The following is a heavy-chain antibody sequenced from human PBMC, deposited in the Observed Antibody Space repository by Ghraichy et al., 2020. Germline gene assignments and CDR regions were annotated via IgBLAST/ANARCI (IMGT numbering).Heavy chain of an antibody. J-gene: IGHJ4*02. CDR3: ARRRYSYDHYFDY. V-gene: IGHV4-59*12. CDR2: IYNNENT. Sequence: SETLSLTCSVSGAPITGYYWTWIRQPPGKGLEWIGYIYNNENTKYNPSPKSRITMSAGTSTKQFSLKLRSVTAADTAVYFCARRRYSYDHYFDYWGQGALVTVSS. D-gene: IGHD5-18*01. CDR1: GAPITGYY.